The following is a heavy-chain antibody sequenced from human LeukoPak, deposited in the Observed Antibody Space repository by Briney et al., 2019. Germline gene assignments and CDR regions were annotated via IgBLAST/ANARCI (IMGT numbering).Heavy chain of an antibody. J-gene: IGHJ1*01. CDR2: IRYDGSNK. Sequence: GGSLRLSCAASGFTFSSYGMHWVRQAPGKGLEWVAFIRYDGSNKYYADSVKGRFTISRDNSKNTLYLQMKSLRAEDTAVYYCAKEIYGDSTGGRFQHWGQGTLVTVSS. CDR1: GFTFSSYG. CDR3: AKEIYGDSTGGRFQH. V-gene: IGHV3-30*02. D-gene: IGHD4-17*01.